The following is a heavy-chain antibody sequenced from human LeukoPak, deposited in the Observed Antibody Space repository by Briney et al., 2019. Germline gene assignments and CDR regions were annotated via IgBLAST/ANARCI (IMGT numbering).Heavy chain of an antibody. Sequence: ASVKVSCKASGYTFTGYYIHWVRQAPGQGLEWMGWINLNSGGANYALKFQGRVTMARDTSISTAYMELSGLRSDDTAVYYCASAAECSGGSCYLTPLNYWGQGSLVTVSS. D-gene: IGHD2-15*01. CDR3: ASAAECSGGSCYLTPLNY. CDR2: INLNSGGA. CDR1: GYTFTGYY. V-gene: IGHV1-2*02. J-gene: IGHJ4*02.